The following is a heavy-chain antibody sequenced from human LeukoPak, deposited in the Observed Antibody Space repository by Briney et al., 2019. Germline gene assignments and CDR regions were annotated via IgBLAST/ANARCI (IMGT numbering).Heavy chain of an antibody. J-gene: IGHJ4*02. CDR2: ISSSGSTI. Sequence: GGSLRLSCAASGFTFSSYEMNWVRQAPGKGLEWVSYISSSGSTIYYADSVKGRFISSRDNTKNSLYLQMNSLRAEDTAIYYCARDLRIVSGSYLDYWGQGTLVTVSS. CDR1: GFTFSSYE. D-gene: IGHD1-26*01. V-gene: IGHV3-48*03. CDR3: ARDLRIVSGSYLDY.